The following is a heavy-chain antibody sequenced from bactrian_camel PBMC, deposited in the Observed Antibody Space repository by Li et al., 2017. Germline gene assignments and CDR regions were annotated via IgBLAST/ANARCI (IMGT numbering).Heavy chain of an antibody. CDR3: AAEGGTYCGFEFAT. CDR1: GVTSSSDC. D-gene: IGHD3*01. CDR2: IRADGST. V-gene: IGHV3S53*01. Sequence: HVQLVESGGGSVQAGGSLRLSCVGSGVTSSSDCMGWFRQVPGKKREGVAAIRADGSTTYPNSVKGRFSISKDNTSNTMYLQMNSLKPEDTAMYYCAAEGGTYCGFEFATWGQGTQVTVS. J-gene: IGHJ6*01.